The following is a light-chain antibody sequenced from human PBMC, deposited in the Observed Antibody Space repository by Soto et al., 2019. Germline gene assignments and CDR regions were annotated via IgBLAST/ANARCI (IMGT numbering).Light chain of an antibody. CDR3: SSYGGSNTFWL. CDR1: SSDVGAYNY. J-gene: IGLJ2*01. V-gene: IGLV2-8*01. CDR2: EVS. Sequence: QSVLTQPPSASGSPGQSVTISCTGTSSDVGAYNYVSWYQQYPGKAPKLMISEVSKRPSGVPDRFSGSKSGNTASLIVSGLQAEDEADYYCSSYGGSNTFWLFGGGTKLTVL.